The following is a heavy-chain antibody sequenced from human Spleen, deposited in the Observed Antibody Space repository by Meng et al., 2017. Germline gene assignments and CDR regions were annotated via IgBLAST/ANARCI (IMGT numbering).Heavy chain of an antibody. J-gene: IGHJ5*02. CDR1: GFSVSNNY. D-gene: IGHD5-18*01. V-gene: IGHV3-53*01. CDR3: ATDTTLVFFAH. CDR2: LYSGGTT. Sequence: GESLKISCAASGFSVSNNYMSWVRQAPGKGLEWVSVLYSGGTTYYADSVKGRFTISRDSSTNTLYLQMNSLRAEDTAVYFCATDTTLVFFAHWGQGTLVTVSS.